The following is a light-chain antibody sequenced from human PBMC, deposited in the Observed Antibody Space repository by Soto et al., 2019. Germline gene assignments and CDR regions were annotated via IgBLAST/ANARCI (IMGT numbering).Light chain of an antibody. J-gene: IGKJ1*01. CDR3: QQYNNWPPWT. V-gene: IGKV3D-15*01. CDR2: AAS. Sequence: EIVLTQSPATLSLSPGETATLSCRASQRVSSYLAWYQQKPGQAPRLLIYAASNRATGIPARFSGSGSRTEFTLTISSLQSEDFAIYYCQQYNNWPPWTFGQGTKVEIK. CDR1: QRVSSY.